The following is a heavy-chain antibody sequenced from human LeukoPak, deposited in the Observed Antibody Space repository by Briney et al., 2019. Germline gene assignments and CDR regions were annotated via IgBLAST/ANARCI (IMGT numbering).Heavy chain of an antibody. CDR3: ARDLFAHIVGATTPFDY. CDR1: GYSISSGYY. V-gene: IGHV4-38-2*02. CDR2: IYHSGST. J-gene: IGHJ4*02. D-gene: IGHD1-26*01. Sequence: SETLSLTCAVSGYSISSGYYWGWIRQPPGEGLEWIGRIYHSGSTYYNPSLKSRVTISVDTSKNQFSLKLSPVTAADTAVYYCARDLFAHIVGATTPFDYWGQGTLVTVSS.